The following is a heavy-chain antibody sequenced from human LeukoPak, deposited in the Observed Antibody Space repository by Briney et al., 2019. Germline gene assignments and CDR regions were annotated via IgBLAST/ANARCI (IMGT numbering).Heavy chain of an antibody. Sequence: PGGSLRLSCAASGLTFSTQAMNWVRQAPGKGPEWVSHISSSGDTEYYVDSVGGRFTMSRDNAKSLLFLQMNSLRAEDTAVYYCARVRGSGSDYWYIDLWVRGTLVTVSS. V-gene: IGHV3-48*03. CDR2: ISSSGDTE. D-gene: IGHD5-12*01. CDR3: ARVRGSGSDYWYIDL. CDR1: GLTFSTQA. J-gene: IGHJ2*01.